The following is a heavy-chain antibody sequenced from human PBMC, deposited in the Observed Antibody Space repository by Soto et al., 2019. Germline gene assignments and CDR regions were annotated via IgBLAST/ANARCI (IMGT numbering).Heavy chain of an antibody. Sequence: SETLSLTCTVSGGSISSSSYYWGWIRQPPGKGLEWIGSIYYSGSTYYNPSLKSRVTISVDTSKNQFSLKLSSVTAADTAVYYCARLTGSSWHYYGMDVWGQGTTVTVSS. CDR2: IYYSGST. CDR3: ARLTGSSWHYYGMDV. D-gene: IGHD6-13*01. V-gene: IGHV4-39*01. J-gene: IGHJ6*02. CDR1: GGSISSSSYY.